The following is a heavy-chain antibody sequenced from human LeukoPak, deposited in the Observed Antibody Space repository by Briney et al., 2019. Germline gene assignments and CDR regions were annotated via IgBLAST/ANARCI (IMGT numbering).Heavy chain of an antibody. Sequence: SETLSLTCTVSGGSLNLYSWTWIRQPPEKGLEWIAEIGHGGSINYNPSLKSRVTMSLDTSNNQFSLSLSSVSAADTAVYFCASRETFYFYYMDVWGNGTTVIVSS. CDR1: GGSLNLYS. J-gene: IGHJ6*03. D-gene: IGHD1-26*01. V-gene: IGHV4-34*01. CDR2: IGHGGSI. CDR3: ASRETFYFYYMDV.